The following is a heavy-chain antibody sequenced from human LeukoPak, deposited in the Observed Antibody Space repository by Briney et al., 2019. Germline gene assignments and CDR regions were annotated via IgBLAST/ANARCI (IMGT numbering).Heavy chain of an antibody. Sequence: GGSLRLSCTVSGFTVSSNSMSWVRQAPGKGLEWVSSISSSSSYIYYADSVKGRFTISRDNAKKSLYLQMNSLRVEDTAVYYCARAYSERYGLGYYYMDVWGKGTTVTVSS. J-gene: IGHJ6*03. V-gene: IGHV3-21*01. CDR1: GFTVSSNS. CDR2: ISSSSSYI. CDR3: ARAYSERYGLGYYYMDV. D-gene: IGHD1-26*01.